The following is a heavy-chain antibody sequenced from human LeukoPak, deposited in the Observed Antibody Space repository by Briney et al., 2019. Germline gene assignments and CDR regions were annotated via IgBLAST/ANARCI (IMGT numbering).Heavy chain of an antibody. Sequence: ASVKVSCKAPGYTFTSYGISWVRQAPGQGLEWMGWISAYNGNTNYAQKLQGRVTMTTDTSTSTAYMELRSLRSDDTAVYYCARYYDFWSGYQYYFDYWGQGTLVTVSS. J-gene: IGHJ4*02. CDR2: ISAYNGNT. CDR3: ARYYDFWSGYQYYFDY. D-gene: IGHD3-3*01. CDR1: GYTFTSYG. V-gene: IGHV1-18*01.